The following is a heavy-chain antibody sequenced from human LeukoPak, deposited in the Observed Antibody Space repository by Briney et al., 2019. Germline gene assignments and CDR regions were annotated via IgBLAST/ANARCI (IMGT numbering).Heavy chain of an antibody. CDR2: IQQDGSEE. CDR3: ATDFITMKVVGLDAFDL. D-gene: IGHD3-22*01. CDR1: GFTFSSYW. J-gene: IGHJ3*01. Sequence: PGGSLRLSCAASGFTFSSYWMTWVRQAPGKGLEWVANIQQDGSEEYYVDSVKGRFTISRDNAKNSLYLQMNSLRAEDTAVYYCATDFITMKVVGLDAFDLWGQGTLVTVSS. V-gene: IGHV3-7*01.